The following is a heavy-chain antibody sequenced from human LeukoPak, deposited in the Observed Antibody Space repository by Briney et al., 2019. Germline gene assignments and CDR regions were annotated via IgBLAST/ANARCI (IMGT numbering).Heavy chain of an antibody. CDR3: ARLRAYDYGDYYYYGMDV. V-gene: IGHV4-59*01. Sequence: SETLSLTCTVSGGSTSSYYWSWIRQPPGKGLEWIGYIYYSGSTNYNPSLKSRVTISVDTSKNQFSLKLSSVTAADTAVYYCARLRAYDYGDYYYYGMDVWGQGTTVTVSS. CDR1: GGSTSSYY. J-gene: IGHJ6*02. CDR2: IYYSGST. D-gene: IGHD4-17*01.